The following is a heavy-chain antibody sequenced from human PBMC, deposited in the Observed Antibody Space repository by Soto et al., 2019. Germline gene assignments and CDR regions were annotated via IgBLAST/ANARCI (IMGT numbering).Heavy chain of an antibody. CDR2: IIPIFGTA. CDR1: GGTFSSYA. V-gene: IGHV1-69*13. D-gene: IGHD3-3*01. Sequence: SVKVSCKASGGTFSSYAISWVRQAPGQGLEWMGGIIPIFGTANYAQKFQGRVTITADESTSTAYMELSSLRSEDTAVYYCASRIFGVVTGWFDPWGQGTLVTVSS. CDR3: ASRIFGVVTGWFDP. J-gene: IGHJ5*02.